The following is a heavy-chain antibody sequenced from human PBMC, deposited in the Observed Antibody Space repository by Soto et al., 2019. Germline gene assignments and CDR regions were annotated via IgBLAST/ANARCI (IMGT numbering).Heavy chain of an antibody. D-gene: IGHD1-26*01. Sequence: SETLSLTCTISGGSISVYYWSWIRQPPGQALEWIGYIYDSGSPYYNPSLRSRVIISADTSKNQISLKLTSATAADTAVYYCARGVGSSPPRYWGRGILVTVSS. V-gene: IGHV4-59*01. CDR3: ARGVGSSPPRY. J-gene: IGHJ4*02. CDR1: GGSISVYY. CDR2: IYDSGSP.